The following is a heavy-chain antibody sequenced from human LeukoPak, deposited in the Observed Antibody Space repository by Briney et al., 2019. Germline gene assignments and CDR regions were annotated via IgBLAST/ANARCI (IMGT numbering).Heavy chain of an antibody. CDR1: RISDY. CDR2: IYTGDNT. CDR3: ASSTSTPGGFDF. J-gene: IGHJ4*02. V-gene: IGHV3-66*01. D-gene: IGHD2-2*01. Sequence: GGSLRLSCAASRISDYMIWVRQAPGTGLEWVSVIYTGDNTYYANSVKGRFTISKDNSQRMLYLQMNSLRAEDTSVYYCASSTSTPGGFDFWGQGTLVTVSS.